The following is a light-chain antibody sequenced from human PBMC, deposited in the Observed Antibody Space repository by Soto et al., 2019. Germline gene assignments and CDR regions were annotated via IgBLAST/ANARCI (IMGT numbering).Light chain of an antibody. CDR2: GAS. CDR3: QQRSNSPPWIT. Sequence: EIVLTQSPGTLSLSPGERATLSCRASQSVSSSYLAWYQQKPGQAPRLLIYGASSRATGIPDRFSGSGSGTDFTLTISRLEPEDSAVYYCQQRSNSPPWITFGQGTRLEI. V-gene: IGKV3D-20*02. J-gene: IGKJ5*01. CDR1: QSVSSSY.